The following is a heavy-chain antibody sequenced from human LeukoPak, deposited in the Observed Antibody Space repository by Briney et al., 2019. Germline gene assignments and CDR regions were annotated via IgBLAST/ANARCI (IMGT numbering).Heavy chain of an antibody. D-gene: IGHD2-15*01. CDR1: GFTFDDYA. CDR3: AKASRGGRKGYFDY. CDR2: ISWNSGSI. Sequence: PGGSLRLSCAASGFTFDDYAMHWVRQAPGKGLEWVSGISWNSGSIGYADSVKGRFTISRDNAKNSLYPQMNSLRAEDTALYYCAKASRGGRKGYFDYWGQGTLVTVSS. V-gene: IGHV3-9*01. J-gene: IGHJ4*02.